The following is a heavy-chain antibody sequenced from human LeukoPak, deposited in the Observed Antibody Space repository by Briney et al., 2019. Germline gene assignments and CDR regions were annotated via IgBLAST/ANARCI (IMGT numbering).Heavy chain of an antibody. D-gene: IGHD3-9*01. CDR1: GYTFTGYY. CDR2: INPNSGGT. Sequence: ASVKVSCKASGYTFTGYYMHWVRQAPGQGLEWMGWINPNSGGTKTAQTFQGRVTMTRDTSISTAYMELSRLRSDDTAVYYCATSTLFGSGYHYWGQGTLVTVSS. CDR3: ATSTLFGSGYHY. V-gene: IGHV1-2*02. J-gene: IGHJ4*02.